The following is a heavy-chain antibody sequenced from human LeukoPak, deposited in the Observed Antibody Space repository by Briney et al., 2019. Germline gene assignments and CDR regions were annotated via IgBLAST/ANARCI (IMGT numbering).Heavy chain of an antibody. J-gene: IGHJ6*02. V-gene: IGHV3-9*01. CDR2: ISWNSGSI. CDR3: AKGTLGFGSSTPGRSYYYYYYGMDV. Sequence: GGSLRLSCAASGFTFDDYAMHWVRQAPGKGLEWVSGISWNSGSIGYADSVKGRFTISRDNAKNSLYLQTNSLRAEDTALYYCAKGTLGFGSSTPGRSYYYYYYGMDVWGQGTTVTVSS. CDR1: GFTFDDYA. D-gene: IGHD3-10*01.